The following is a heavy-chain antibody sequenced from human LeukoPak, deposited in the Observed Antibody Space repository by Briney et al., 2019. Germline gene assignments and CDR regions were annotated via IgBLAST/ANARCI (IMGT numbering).Heavy chain of an antibody. CDR3: ARAEYSNHMYYYYYYMDV. D-gene: IGHD4-11*01. J-gene: IGHJ6*03. CDR2: IYTSGST. Sequence: SETLSLTCTVSGGSISSGSYYWSWIRQPAGKGLEWIGRIYTSGSTNYNPSLKSRVTISVDTSKNQFSLKLSSVTAADTAVYYCARAEYSNHMYYYYYYMDVWGKGTTVTVSS. V-gene: IGHV4-61*02. CDR1: GGSISSGSYY.